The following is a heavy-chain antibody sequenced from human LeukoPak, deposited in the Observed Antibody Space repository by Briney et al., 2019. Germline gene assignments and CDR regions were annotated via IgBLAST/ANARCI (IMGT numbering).Heavy chain of an antibody. J-gene: IGHJ6*03. CDR1: GFTFSTYA. D-gene: IGHD6-13*01. Sequence: PGGSLRLSCAASGFTFSTYAMSWVRQAPGEGLEWVSAISGSGGSTYYADSVKGRFTISRDNSKNTLYLQMNSLRAEDTAVYYCAKSGYSSSWYGNYMDVWGKGTTVTVSS. CDR2: ISGSGGST. V-gene: IGHV3-23*01. CDR3: AKSGYSSSWYGNYMDV.